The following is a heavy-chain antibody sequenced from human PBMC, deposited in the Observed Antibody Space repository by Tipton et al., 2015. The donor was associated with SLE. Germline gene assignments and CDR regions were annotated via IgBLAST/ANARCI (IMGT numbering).Heavy chain of an antibody. D-gene: IGHD3-9*01. CDR3: ARDSIYYDILNGYYANDYYYGMDV. V-gene: IGHV4-4*08. J-gene: IGHJ6*02. CDR2: FYTSGST. Sequence: LRLSCTVSGGPISSYYWSWIRQPPGKGLEWIGYFYTSGSTNYNPSLKSRGTMSVDTSKNQFSLKLSSVTAADTAVYYCARDSIYYDILNGYYANDYYYGMDVWGQGTTVTVSS. CDR1: GGPISSYY.